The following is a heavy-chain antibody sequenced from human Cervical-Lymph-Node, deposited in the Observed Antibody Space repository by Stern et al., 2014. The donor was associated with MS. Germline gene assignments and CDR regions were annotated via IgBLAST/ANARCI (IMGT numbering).Heavy chain of an antibody. CDR3: ARRYADYYDL. Sequence: VQLVQSGAEVKKPGESLRISCEGSGYIFADYWIAWVRHMPGKGLELMGLIFPGDSTTRYSPFLQGHVTLSADRSTSSASLHWNTLQPSDTAVYYCARRYADYYDLWGRGTLVTVTP. J-gene: IGHJ4*02. V-gene: IGHV5-51*01. CDR1: GYIFADYW. D-gene: IGHD3-16*01. CDR2: IFPGDSTT.